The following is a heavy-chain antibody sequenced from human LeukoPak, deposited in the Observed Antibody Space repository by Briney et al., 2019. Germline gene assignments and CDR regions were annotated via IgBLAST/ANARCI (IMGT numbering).Heavy chain of an antibody. CDR2: LRYDGSNK. J-gene: IGHJ3*02. D-gene: IGHD3-16*01. Sequence: GESLRLSCAASEFTFSNSGMHWVRQAPGKGLEWVAFLRYDGSNKFYTDSVKGRFTISRDNSKNTLYLQMNSLRVEDAAIYYCAKDSIYGGWGNAFDIWGQGTMVTVSS. CDR3: AKDSIYGGWGNAFDI. V-gene: IGHV3-30*02. CDR1: EFTFSNSG.